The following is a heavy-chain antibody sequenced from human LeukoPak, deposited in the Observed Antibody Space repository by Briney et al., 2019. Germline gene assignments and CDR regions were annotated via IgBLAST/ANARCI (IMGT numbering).Heavy chain of an antibody. D-gene: IGHD3-10*01. Sequence: SETLSLTCTVSGGSISSSNYYWGWIRQPPGKGLEWIGTIYYSGTTYYNPSLESRVTISEDTSKNQFSLTLRSETAADTAVYYCARQISDYYYYYMDVWGKGTTVTVSS. CDR2: IYYSGTT. CDR1: GGSISSSNYY. CDR3: ARQISDYYYYYMDV. J-gene: IGHJ6*03. V-gene: IGHV4-39*01.